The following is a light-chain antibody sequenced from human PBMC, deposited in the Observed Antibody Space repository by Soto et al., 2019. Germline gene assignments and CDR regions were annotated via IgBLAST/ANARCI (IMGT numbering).Light chain of an antibody. CDR2: GAS. Sequence: EIVLTQSPGTTSFSPGERATLFCXXSQSVSSSYLAWYQQKPGQAPRLLIYGASSRATGIPDRFSGSGSGTDFTLTISRLEPEDFAVYFCQQYGSSPTTFGQGTKVDI. J-gene: IGKJ1*01. CDR3: QQYGSSPTT. V-gene: IGKV3-20*01. CDR1: QSVSSSY.